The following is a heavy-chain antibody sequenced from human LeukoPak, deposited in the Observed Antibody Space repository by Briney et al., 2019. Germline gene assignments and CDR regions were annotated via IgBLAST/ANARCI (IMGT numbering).Heavy chain of an antibody. CDR2: ISGSGGST. V-gene: IGHV3-23*01. D-gene: IGHD2-15*01. CDR3: AKDGYCSAGSCFSANDAFDI. J-gene: IGHJ3*02. Sequence: GGSLRLSCAASGFTFSSYVMSWVRQAPGKGLEWVSAISGSGGSTYYADSVKGRFTISRDNSKNSLYLQMNSLRAEDTAVYYCAKDGYCSAGSCFSANDAFDIWGQGTMVTVSS. CDR1: GFTFSSYV.